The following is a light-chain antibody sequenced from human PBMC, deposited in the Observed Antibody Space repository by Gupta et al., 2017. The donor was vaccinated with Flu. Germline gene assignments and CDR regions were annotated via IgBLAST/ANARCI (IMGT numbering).Light chain of an antibody. CDR1: SSDIGSYNY. CDR2: DVT. Sequence: QSALTQPASVSGSPGQSITISCTGTSSDIGSYNYVSWYQQHPGKAPKLLIYDVTNRPSGVSNRFSGSKSGDTASLTISGRQAEDEADYYCSSCTSSSTLVFGGGTKLTVL. CDR3: SSCTSSSTLV. V-gene: IGLV2-14*01. J-gene: IGLJ2*01.